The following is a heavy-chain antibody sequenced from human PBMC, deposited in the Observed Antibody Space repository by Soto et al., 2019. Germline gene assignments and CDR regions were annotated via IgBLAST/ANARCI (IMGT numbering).Heavy chain of an antibody. CDR2: IWYDGSNK. J-gene: IGHJ6*02. CDR1: GFTFSSYG. CDR3: ARERLRSGPDYYYYGMDV. Sequence: GGSLRLSCAASGFTFSSYGMHWVRQAPGKGLEWVAVIWYDGSNKYYADSVKGRFTISRDNSKNTLYLQMNSLRAEDTAVYYCARERLRSGPDYYYYGMDVWGQGTTVTVSS. D-gene: IGHD5-12*01. V-gene: IGHV3-33*01.